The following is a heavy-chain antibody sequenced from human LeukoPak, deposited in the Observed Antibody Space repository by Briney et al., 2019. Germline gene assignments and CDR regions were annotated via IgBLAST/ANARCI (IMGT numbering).Heavy chain of an antibody. CDR3: ATESDPDAFDI. Sequence: SETLSLTCTVSGGSISSSSYYWGWIRQPPGKGLEWIGSIYYSGSTYYNPSLKSRVTISVDTSKNQFSLKLSSVTAADTAVYYCATESDPDAFDIWGQGTMVTVSS. CDR1: GGSISSSSYY. CDR2: IYYSGST. V-gene: IGHV4-39*01. D-gene: IGHD1-14*01. J-gene: IGHJ3*02.